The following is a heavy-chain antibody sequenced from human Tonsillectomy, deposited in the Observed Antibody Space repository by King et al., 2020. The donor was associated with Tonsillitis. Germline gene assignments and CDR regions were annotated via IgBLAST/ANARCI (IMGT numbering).Heavy chain of an antibody. D-gene: IGHD3-16*01. J-gene: IGHJ2*01. CDR1: GFTFSSYW. CDR2: IKQDGSEK. V-gene: IGHV3-7*01. Sequence: VQLVESGGGLVQPGGSLRLSCAASGFTFSSYWMNWVRQAPGKGLEWVANIKQDGSEKNYVDSVKGRFTLSRDNAKNSLYLQMNSLRAEDTALYYCARGASYAWSNWCFDLWGRGTLVTVSS. CDR3: ARGASYAWSNWCFDL.